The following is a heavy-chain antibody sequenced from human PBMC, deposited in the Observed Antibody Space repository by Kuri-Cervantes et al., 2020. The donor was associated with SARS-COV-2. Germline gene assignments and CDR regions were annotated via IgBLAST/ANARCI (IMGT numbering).Heavy chain of an antibody. V-gene: IGHV3-30-3*01. CDR2: ISYDGSNK. Sequence: GGSLRLSCAASGFTFSSYAMHWVRQAPGKGLEWVAVISYDGSNKYYADSVKGRFTISRGNSKNTLYLQMNSLRAEDTAVYYCARVTVGATWLGDGFDIWGQGTMVTVSS. J-gene: IGHJ3*02. CDR3: ARVTVGATWLGDGFDI. D-gene: IGHD1-26*01. CDR1: GFTFSSYA.